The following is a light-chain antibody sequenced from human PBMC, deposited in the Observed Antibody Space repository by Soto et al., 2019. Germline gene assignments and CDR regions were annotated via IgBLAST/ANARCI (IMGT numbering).Light chain of an antibody. J-gene: IGLJ2*01. V-gene: IGLV2-14*01. CDR2: DVS. CDR1: SSDVGGYKY. Sequence: QSALTQPASVSGSPGQSITISCTGTSSDVGGYKYVSWYQQHPGKAPKLMIYDVSNRPSGVSSRFSGSKSGNTASLTISGLQAEDEADYYCISYTSSSTPGVFGGGTKLTVL. CDR3: ISYTSSSTPGV.